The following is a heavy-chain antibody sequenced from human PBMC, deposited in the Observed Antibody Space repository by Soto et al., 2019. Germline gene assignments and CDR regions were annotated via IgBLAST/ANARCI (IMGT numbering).Heavy chain of an antibody. D-gene: IGHD2-2*02. CDR3: ARGDIVVVPAAIHLRY. J-gene: IGHJ4*02. CDR2: IYYSGST. Sequence: TLSLTCTVSGGSISSGGYYWSWIRQHPGKGLEWIGYIYYSGSTYYNPSLKSRVTISVDTSKNQFSLKLSSVTAADTAVYYCARGDIVVVPAAIHLRYWGQGTLVTVYS. V-gene: IGHV4-31*03. CDR1: GGSISSGGYY.